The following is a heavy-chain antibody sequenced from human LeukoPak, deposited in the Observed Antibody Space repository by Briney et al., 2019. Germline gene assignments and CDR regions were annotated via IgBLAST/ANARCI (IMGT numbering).Heavy chain of an antibody. CDR1: GYTFTSYG. D-gene: IGHD2-15*01. V-gene: IGHV1-18*01. CDR2: ISAYNGNT. Sequence: ASVKVSCKAPGYTFTSYGISWVRQAPGQGLEWMGWISAYNGNTNYAQKLQGRVTMTTDTSTSTAYMELRSLRSDDTAVYYCARDRVVEAATPGNWFDPWGQGTLVTVSS. CDR3: ARDRVVEAATPGNWFDP. J-gene: IGHJ5*02.